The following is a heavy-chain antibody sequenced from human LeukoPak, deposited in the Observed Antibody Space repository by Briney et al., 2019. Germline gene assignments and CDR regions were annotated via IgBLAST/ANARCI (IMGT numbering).Heavy chain of an antibody. J-gene: IGHJ3*02. CDR3: ARGCTRGNDYVFDI. D-gene: IGHD2-8*02. CDR1: GGSISSYY. CDR2: IYYSGST. Sequence: SETLSLTCTVSGGSISSYYWSWIRQLPGKGLEWIGYIYYSGSTNYNPSLKSRVTLSVDTSKNQLSLKLSSVTAADTAVYYCARGCTRGNDYVFDIWGQGTMVTVSS. V-gene: IGHV4-59*01.